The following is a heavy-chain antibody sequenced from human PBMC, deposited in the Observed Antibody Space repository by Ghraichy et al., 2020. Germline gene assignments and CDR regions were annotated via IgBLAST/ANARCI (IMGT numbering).Heavy chain of an antibody. CDR2: INHSGST. D-gene: IGHD3-22*01. V-gene: IGHV4-34*01. J-gene: IGHJ4*02. CDR1: GGSFSGYY. Sequence: SETLSLTCAVYGGSFSGYYWSWIRQPPGKGLEWIGEINHSGSTNYNPSLKSRVTISVDTSKNQFSLKLSSLTAADTAVYYCARASFFAPPYYYDSSGYRGYFDYWGQGTLVTVSS. CDR3: ARASFFAPPYYYDSSGYRGYFDY.